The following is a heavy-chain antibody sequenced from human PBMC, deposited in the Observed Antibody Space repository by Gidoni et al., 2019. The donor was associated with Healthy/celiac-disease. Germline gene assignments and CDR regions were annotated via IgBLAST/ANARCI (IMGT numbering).Heavy chain of an antibody. J-gene: IGHJ3*02. D-gene: IGHD4-17*01. Sequence: QVQLQESGPGLVKPSQTLSLTCTVSSGSTSSGGYYWSWIRQHPGKGLEWIGYIYDSGSNSYNPSLKSRVTISGDTSKNQFSLKLSSVTAADTAVYYCARDYGDYASDAFDIWGQGTMVTVSS. CDR3: ARDYGDYASDAFDI. CDR1: SGSTSSGGYY. V-gene: IGHV4-31*03. CDR2: IYDSGSN.